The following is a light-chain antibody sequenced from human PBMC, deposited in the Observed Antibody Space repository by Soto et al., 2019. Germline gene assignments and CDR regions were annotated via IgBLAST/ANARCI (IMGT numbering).Light chain of an antibody. V-gene: IGKV1-6*01. CDR2: SAS. CDR3: LQESNYPLT. Sequence: IQMTQSPSSLSASVGDRVTITCRASQGVRDDVGWYQQKPGKAPKLLIYSASTLQSGFPSRFSGSGSGTDFTLTISGLQPEDVATYYCLQESNYPLTFGGGTKVEIK. CDR1: QGVRDD. J-gene: IGKJ4*01.